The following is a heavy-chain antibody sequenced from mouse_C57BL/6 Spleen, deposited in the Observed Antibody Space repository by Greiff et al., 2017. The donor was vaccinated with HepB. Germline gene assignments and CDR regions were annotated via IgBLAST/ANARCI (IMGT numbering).Heavy chain of an antibody. CDR3: ARCFDY. V-gene: IGHV1-81*01. CDR1: GYTFTSYG. J-gene: IGHJ2*01. Sequence: VKLVESGAELARPGASVKLSCKASGYTFTSYGISWVKQRTGQGLEWIGEIYPRSGNTYYNEKFKGKATLTADKSSSTAYMELRSLTSEDSAVYFCARCFDYWGQGTTLTVSS. CDR2: IYPRSGNT.